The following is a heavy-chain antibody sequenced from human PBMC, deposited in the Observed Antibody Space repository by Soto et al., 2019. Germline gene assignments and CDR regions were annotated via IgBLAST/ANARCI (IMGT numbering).Heavy chain of an antibody. CDR1: GDSVSGNSAA. CDR2: TYYRSRWYN. D-gene: IGHD6-25*01. V-gene: IGHV6-1*01. J-gene: IGHJ4*02. Sequence: SQTLSLTCAISGDSVSGNSAAWNWIRQSPSRGLEWLGRTYYRSRWYNDYAVSVKSRITVTPDTSKNQFSLHLNSVTPEDTAVYYCARDFAKYLSSDSYLDYWGQGALVTVSS. CDR3: ARDFAKYLSSDSYLDY.